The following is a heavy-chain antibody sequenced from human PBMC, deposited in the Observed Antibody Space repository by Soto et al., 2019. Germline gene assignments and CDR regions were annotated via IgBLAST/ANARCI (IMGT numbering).Heavy chain of an antibody. J-gene: IGHJ4*02. CDR1: GYTFTSYA. Sequence: ASVKVSCKASGYTFTSYAIHWVRQAPGQRLEWMGWINAGNGNTKYSQKFQGRVTITRDTSASTAYMELNSLKTEDTAMYYCTTDLPGGDLDYWGQGTLVTVSS. CDR3: TTDLPGGDLDY. D-gene: IGHD2-21*02. CDR2: INAGNGNT. V-gene: IGHV1-3*01.